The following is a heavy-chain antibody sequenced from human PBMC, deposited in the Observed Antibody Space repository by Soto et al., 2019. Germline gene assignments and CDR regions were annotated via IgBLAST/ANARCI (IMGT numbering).Heavy chain of an antibody. CDR2: IYYSGST. V-gene: IGHV4-39*01. CDR1: GGSISSSSYY. D-gene: IGHD2-15*01. CDR3: ARHTPAISISDH. J-gene: IGHJ4*02. Sequence: QLQLQESAPGLVKPSETLSLTCTVSGGSISSSSYYWGWIRQPPGKGLEWIGSIYYSGSTYYNPSLQRRVTISGDTTKNQFSLKLSSVAAADPGVYYCARHTPAISISDHWGQGTLVTVSS.